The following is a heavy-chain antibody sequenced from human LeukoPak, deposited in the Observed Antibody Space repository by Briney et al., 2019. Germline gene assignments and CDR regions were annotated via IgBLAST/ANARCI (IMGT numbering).Heavy chain of an antibody. CDR3: AREGPPTIICYH. D-gene: IGHD5-12*01. Sequence: ASVKVSCKASGYTFTSYDINWVRQATGQGLEWMGWMNPNSGNTGYAQKFQGRVTMTRNTSISTAYMELSSLRSEDTAVYYCAREGPPTIICYHWGQGTLVTVSS. J-gene: IGHJ5*02. V-gene: IGHV1-8*01. CDR1: GYTFTSYD. CDR2: MNPNSGNT.